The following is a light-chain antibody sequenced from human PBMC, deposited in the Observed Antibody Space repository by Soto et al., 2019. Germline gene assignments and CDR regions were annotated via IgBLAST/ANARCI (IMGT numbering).Light chain of an antibody. CDR3: QQYDTVLPHT. CDR2: KAY. CDR1: ETMSSW. J-gene: IGKJ4*01. Sequence: PQSAATVSGSVGERVTITGRGSETMSSWLAWYQQKPGKAPKLLIYKAYTLKSGVPSRFSGGVSGTDFTFTISSLQPADVATYYCQQYDTVLPHTFGGGTKVDIK. V-gene: IGKV1-5*03.